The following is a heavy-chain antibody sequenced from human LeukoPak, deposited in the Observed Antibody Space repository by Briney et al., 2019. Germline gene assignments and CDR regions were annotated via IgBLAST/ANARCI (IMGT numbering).Heavy chain of an antibody. Sequence: SQTLSLTCTVSGGSIGSGGYYWSWIRQHPGKGLEWIGYIYYSGSTYYNPSLKSRVTISVDTSKNQFSLKLSSVTAADTAVYYCARRPGFTNYYMDVWGKGTTVTVSS. V-gene: IGHV4-31*03. CDR1: GGSIGSGGYY. CDR3: ARRPGFTNYYMDV. D-gene: IGHD3-10*01. J-gene: IGHJ6*03. CDR2: IYYSGST.